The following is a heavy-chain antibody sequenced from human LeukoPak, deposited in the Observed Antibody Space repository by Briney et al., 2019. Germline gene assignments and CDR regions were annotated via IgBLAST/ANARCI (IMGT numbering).Heavy chain of an antibody. CDR2: IYPGDPDT. J-gene: IGHJ3*02. CDR3: ASPIAYCGGDCYFLDAFDI. CDR1: GYSFTSYW. Sequence: GESLKISCKGSGYSFTSYWIGWVRQMPGKGLEWMGIIYPGDPDTRYSPSFQGQVTISADKSISTAYLQWSSLKASDTAMYYCASPIAYCGGDCYFLDAFDIWGQGTMVTVSS. V-gene: IGHV5-51*01. D-gene: IGHD2-21*02.